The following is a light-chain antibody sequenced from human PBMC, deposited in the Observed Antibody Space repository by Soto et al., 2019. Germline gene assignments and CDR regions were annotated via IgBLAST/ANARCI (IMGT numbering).Light chain of an antibody. CDR3: QQYGSSPWT. Sequence: EIVLTQSPGTLSLSPGERATLSCRASQSVSNSYLAWYQQKPGQAPRLLIYGASSRATGIPDRFSGSGSGTDLILTISRLEPEDFAVYYCQQYGSSPWTFGQGTKVDIX. V-gene: IGKV3-20*01. CDR1: QSVSNSY. CDR2: GAS. J-gene: IGKJ1*01.